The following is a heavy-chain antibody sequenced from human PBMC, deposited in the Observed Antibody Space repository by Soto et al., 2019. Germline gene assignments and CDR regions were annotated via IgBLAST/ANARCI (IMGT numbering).Heavy chain of an antibody. CDR2: INPSGGGT. J-gene: IGHJ4*02. Sequence: ASVKVSCKASGYTFTSYYMHWVRQAPGQGLEWMGIINPSGGGTSYAQKFQGRVTMTRDTSTSTVYMELSSLRSEDTAVYYCARTRDYYDSSGSFDYWGQGTLVTVSS. D-gene: IGHD3-22*01. CDR1: GYTFTSYY. CDR3: ARTRDYYDSSGSFDY. V-gene: IGHV1-46*01.